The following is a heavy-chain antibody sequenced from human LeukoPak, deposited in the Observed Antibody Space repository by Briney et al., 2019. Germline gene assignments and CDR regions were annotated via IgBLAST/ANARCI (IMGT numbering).Heavy chain of an antibody. CDR2: IHPGGAST. CDR3: ARDGNSGYDEDYYYYYGMDV. J-gene: IGHJ6*02. V-gene: IGHV3-23*01. CDR1: GFTFSGYA. Sequence: GGSLRLSCAASGFTFSGYAMSWVRQAPGKGLEWVSGIHPGGASTYYADSVKGRFTISRDNAKNSLYLQMNSLRAEDTAVYYCARDGNSGYDEDYYYYYGMDVWGQGTTVTVSS. D-gene: IGHD5-12*01.